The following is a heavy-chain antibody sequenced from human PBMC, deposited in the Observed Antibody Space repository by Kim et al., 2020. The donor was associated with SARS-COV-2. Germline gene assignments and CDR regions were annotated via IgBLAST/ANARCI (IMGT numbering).Heavy chain of an antibody. CDR3: AIREPVGI. J-gene: IGHJ4*02. V-gene: IGHV3-23*01. CDR2: ISGSGDIT. CDR1: GFTLSGNA. Sequence: GGSLRLSCGASGFTLSGNAMSWVRQAPGKGLEWVSAISGSGDITHYADSVKGRFIIFRDNSKNTVYLQMNSLRREDTGMYYCAIREPVGIWGQGTLVTVSS. D-gene: IGHD1-26*01.